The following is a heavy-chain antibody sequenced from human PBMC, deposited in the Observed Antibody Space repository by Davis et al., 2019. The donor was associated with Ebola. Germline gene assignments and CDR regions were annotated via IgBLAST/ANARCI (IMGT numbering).Heavy chain of an antibody. J-gene: IGHJ6*02. Sequence: GGSLRLSCAASGFTFSGSAMHWVRKASGKGLEWVGRIRSKANSYATAYAASVKGRFTISRDDSKNTAYLQMNSLKTEDTAVYYCTRRAYCSGGSCTTYYYYGMDVWGQGTTVTVSS. V-gene: IGHV3-73*01. D-gene: IGHD2-15*01. CDR1: GFTFSGSA. CDR2: IRSKANSYAT. CDR3: TRRAYCSGGSCTTYYYYGMDV.